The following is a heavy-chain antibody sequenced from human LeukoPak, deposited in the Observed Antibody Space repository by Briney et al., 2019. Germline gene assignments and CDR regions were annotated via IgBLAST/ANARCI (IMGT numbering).Heavy chain of an antibody. CDR1: GFALSSHW. Sequence: GGSLRLSCAASGFALSSHWMTWVRQVPGRGPEWVANVNRDGSETYYLDSVKGRFTISKDNAKDSLYLQMNSLRAEDTALYHCARNNGMDVWGQGTTVIVSS. CDR3: ARNNGMDV. J-gene: IGHJ6*02. V-gene: IGHV3-7*03. CDR2: VNRDGSET.